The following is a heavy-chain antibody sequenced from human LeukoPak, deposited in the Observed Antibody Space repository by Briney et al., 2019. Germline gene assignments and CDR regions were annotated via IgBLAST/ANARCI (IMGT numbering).Heavy chain of an antibody. CDR1: GFTFSSFW. Sequence: GGSLRLSCAASGFTFSSFWMHWVRQIPGKGLEWVGRIKSETDGGTTDYAAPVKGTFTISRDDSENTLYLQMNSLRAEDTAVYYCAKDRHGSVGVDAFDIWGQGTMVTVSS. CDR2: IKSETDGGTT. V-gene: IGHV3-15*07. J-gene: IGHJ3*02. CDR3: AKDRHGSVGVDAFDI. D-gene: IGHD1-26*01.